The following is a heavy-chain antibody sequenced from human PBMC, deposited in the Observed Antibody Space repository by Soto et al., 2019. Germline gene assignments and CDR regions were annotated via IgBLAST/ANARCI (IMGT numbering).Heavy chain of an antibody. CDR1: GLTVAGYT. CDR3: TRVGKFDY. D-gene: IGHD1-26*01. Sequence: GGALRLSCTGSGLTVAGYTMSWVRQAPGKGLEWVGLIRSEANGGTTHYAASVHGGFIISRDDSRGIAFLQMNNLKSEDTAVYYCTRVGKFDYWGQGTLVTVS. CDR2: IRSEANGGTT. V-gene: IGHV3-49*04. J-gene: IGHJ4*02.